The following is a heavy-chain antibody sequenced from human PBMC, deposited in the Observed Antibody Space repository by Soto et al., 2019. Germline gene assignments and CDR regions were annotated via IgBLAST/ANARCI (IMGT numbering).Heavy chain of an antibody. V-gene: IGHV1-69*01. CDR1: GGTFSSYA. CDR2: IIPIFGTA. Sequence: QVQLVQSGAEVKKPGSSVKVSCKASGGTFSSYAISWVRQAPGQGLEWMGGIIPIFGTANYAQKFQGRVTITADESTSTAYMELSSLRSKDTVVYYCARGSPGPMIVVAAFDIWGQGTMVTVSS. J-gene: IGHJ3*02. CDR3: ARGSPGPMIVVAAFDI. D-gene: IGHD3-22*01.